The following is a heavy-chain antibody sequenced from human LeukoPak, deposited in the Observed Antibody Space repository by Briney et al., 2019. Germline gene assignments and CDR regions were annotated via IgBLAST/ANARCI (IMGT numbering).Heavy chain of an antibody. V-gene: IGHV3-21*01. D-gene: IGHD7-27*01. CDR2: ISTSGNYI. CDR3: ARDPGVIDPYYFDH. CDR1: GFTFSRYR. J-gene: IGHJ4*02. Sequence: GGSLRLSCEASGFTFSRYRMNWVRQAPGKGLEWVSSISTSGNYIYYAGSVKGRFTVSRDNAKNSLYLQMNTLRAEDTAVYYCARDPGVIDPYYFDHWGQGTLVTVSS.